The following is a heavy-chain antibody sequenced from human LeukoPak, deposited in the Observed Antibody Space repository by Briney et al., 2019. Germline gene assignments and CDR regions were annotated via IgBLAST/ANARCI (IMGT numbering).Heavy chain of an antibody. J-gene: IGHJ3*02. CDR2: IYHSGST. D-gene: IGHD4-23*01. V-gene: IGHV4-61*08. Sequence: SQTLSLTCTVSGGSISSGGYYWSWIRQPPGKGLEWIGYIYHSGSTNYNPSLKSRVTISVDTSKNQFSLKLSSVTAADTAVYYCARDPRLEVVTRGPAFDIWGQGTMVTVSS. CDR3: ARDPRLEVVTRGPAFDI. CDR1: GGSISSGGYY.